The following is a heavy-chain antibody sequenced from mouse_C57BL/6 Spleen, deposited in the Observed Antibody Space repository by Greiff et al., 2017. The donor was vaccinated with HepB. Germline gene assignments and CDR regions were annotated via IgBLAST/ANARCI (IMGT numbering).Heavy chain of an antibody. CDR1: GYTFTDYE. CDR3: TRDWYYGSSSWFAY. D-gene: IGHD1-1*01. Sequence: QVQLKQSGAELVRPGASVTLSCKASGYTFTDYEMHWVKQTPVHGLEWIGAIDPETGGTAYNQKFKGKAILTADKSSSTAYMELRSLTSEDSAVYYCTRDWYYGSSSWFAYWGQGTLVTVSA. CDR2: IDPETGGT. V-gene: IGHV1-15*01. J-gene: IGHJ3*01.